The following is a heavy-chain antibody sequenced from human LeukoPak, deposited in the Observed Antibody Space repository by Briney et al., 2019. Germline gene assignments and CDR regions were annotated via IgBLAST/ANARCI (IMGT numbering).Heavy chain of an antibody. D-gene: IGHD6-19*01. CDR1: GCILITYG. Sequence: GASLRLSCAACGCILITYGVSWVRQPPAKELEGVSGITGTGGSTDYAGSVRGRLTVSRDTSKNTLYLQMNSRRAEDTAIYYCAKDHGTAVAGFYYWGQGTLVTVSS. CDR3: AKDHGTAVAGFYY. V-gene: IGHV3-23*01. CDR2: ITGTGGST. J-gene: IGHJ4*02.